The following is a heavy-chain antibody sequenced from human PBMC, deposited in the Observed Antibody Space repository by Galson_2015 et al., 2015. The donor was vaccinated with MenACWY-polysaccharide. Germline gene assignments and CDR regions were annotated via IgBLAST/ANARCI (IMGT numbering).Heavy chain of an antibody. Sequence: RIGDEAAGFTCGTYSMGGGRQAPVEGQEWNSYIDGGSSRRYYDDAVKGRVPVSQDDDKNSLYLQITSLRDDDTAVYYCPRDSGIAGADDYWGQGTLVTVSS. CDR3: PRDSGIAGADDY. CDR1: GFTCGTYS. V-gene: IGHV3-48*02. CDR2: IDGGSSRR. D-gene: IGHD6-13*01. J-gene: IGHJ4*02.